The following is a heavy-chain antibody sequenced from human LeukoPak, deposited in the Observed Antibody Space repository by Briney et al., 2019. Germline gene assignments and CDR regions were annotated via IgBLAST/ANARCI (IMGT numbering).Heavy chain of an antibody. CDR3: ARSDHYHDNSGYDV. Sequence: PGGSLRLSCAASGFTFSSYWMHWVRQAPGKGLVRVSRIDSFGSSKNYADSVRGRFTISRDNAKNTLYLQMSSLRADDTAVYYCARSDHYHDNSGYDVWGQGTLVTVSS. V-gene: IGHV3-74*01. CDR1: GFTFSSYW. J-gene: IGHJ4*02. CDR2: IDSFGSSK. D-gene: IGHD3-22*01.